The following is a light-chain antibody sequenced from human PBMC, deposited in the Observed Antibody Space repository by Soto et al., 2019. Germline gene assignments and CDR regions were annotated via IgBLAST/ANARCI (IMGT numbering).Light chain of an antibody. CDR2: DAS. CDR3: QQRSNWLT. Sequence: EIVLTQSPATLSLSPGERATLSCRASQSVSSYLAWYQQKPGQAPRLLIYDASNRATGIPARFSSSGSGTDFTLTISSLEPGDFAVYYCQQRSNWLTFGGGTKVEIK. V-gene: IGKV3-11*01. CDR1: QSVSSY. J-gene: IGKJ4*01.